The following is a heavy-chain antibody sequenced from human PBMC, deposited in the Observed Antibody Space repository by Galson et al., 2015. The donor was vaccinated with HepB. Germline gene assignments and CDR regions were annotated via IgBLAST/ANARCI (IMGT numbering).Heavy chain of an antibody. CDR1: GFTFTTNNY. D-gene: IGHD6-13*01. Sequence: SVKVSCKASGFTFTTNNYIHWVRQAPGQGLEWMGMLNPSGGSTSYAQKFQGRVIMTRDTSTSTVYMELRGLRSEDTAVYYCVRDNMGRIAAAVPNWFDPWGQGTLVTVSS. CDR2: LNPSGGST. CDR3: VRDNMGRIAAAVPNWFDP. V-gene: IGHV1-46*01. J-gene: IGHJ5*02.